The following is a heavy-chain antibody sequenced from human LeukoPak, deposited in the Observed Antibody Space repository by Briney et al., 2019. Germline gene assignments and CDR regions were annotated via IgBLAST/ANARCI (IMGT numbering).Heavy chain of an antibody. CDR2: INPNSGGT. CDR1: GYTFTGYY. CDR3: AREPPPDSGAMFQH. D-gene: IGHD2-2*01. Sequence: ASVKVSCKASGYTFTGYYMHWVRQAPGQGLEWMGRINPNSGGTNYAQKFQGRVTMTRDTSISTAYMELSRLRSDDTAVYYCAREPPPDSGAMFQHWGQGTPVTVSS. J-gene: IGHJ1*01. V-gene: IGHV1-2*06.